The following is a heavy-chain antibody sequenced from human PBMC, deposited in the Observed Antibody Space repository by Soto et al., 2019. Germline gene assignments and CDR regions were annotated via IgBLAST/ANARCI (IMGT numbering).Heavy chain of an antibody. D-gene: IGHD1-26*01. V-gene: IGHV3-30-3*01. CDR1: GFTFSSYA. CDR3: AYLRGDY. CDR2: ISYDGSNK. J-gene: IGHJ4*02. Sequence: ESGGGVVQPGRSLRLSCAASGFTFSSYAMHWVRQAPGKGLEWVAVISYDGSNKYYADSVKGRFTISRDNSKNTLYLQMNSLRAEDTAVYYCAYLRGDYWGQGTLVTVSS.